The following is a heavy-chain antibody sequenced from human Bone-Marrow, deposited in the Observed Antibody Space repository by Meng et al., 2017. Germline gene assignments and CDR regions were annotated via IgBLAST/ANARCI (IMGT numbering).Heavy chain of an antibody. D-gene: IGHD5-18*01. V-gene: IGHV1-3*01. CDR2: INAGNGNT. J-gene: IGHJ3*02. CDR3: ARTVATAMAADAFDI. Sequence: ASVKVSCKASGYTFTSYAMHWVRQAPGQRLEWMGWINAGNGNTKYSQKFQGRVTITRDKSSSTAYMELSSLRSEDTAVYYCARTVATAMAADAFDIWGQGTMVTVSS. CDR1: GYTFTSYA.